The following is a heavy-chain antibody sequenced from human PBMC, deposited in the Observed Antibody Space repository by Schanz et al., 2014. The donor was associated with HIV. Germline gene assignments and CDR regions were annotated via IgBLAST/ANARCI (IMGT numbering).Heavy chain of an antibody. V-gene: IGHV4-34*01. CDR3: ARGLVNCSGGSCYSGWFDP. D-gene: IGHD2-15*01. J-gene: IGHJ5*02. CDR1: GVSFSGYD. Sequence: QVQLHQWGAGLLKPSETLSLTCAVYGVSFSGYDWSWIRQPPGKGLEWIGEINHSGSTNYNPSLKSGVAISVDPSKTQFSRKLSSVTAADTAVYYCARGLVNCSGGSCYSGWFDPWGQGNLVTVSS. CDR2: INHSGST.